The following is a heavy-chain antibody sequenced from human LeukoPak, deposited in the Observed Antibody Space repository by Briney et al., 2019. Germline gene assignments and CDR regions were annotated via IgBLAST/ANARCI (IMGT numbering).Heavy chain of an antibody. V-gene: IGHV3-30*02. Sequence: PGGSLRLSCAASGFTFSSYGMHWVRQAPGKGLERVAFIRYDGSNKYYADSVKGRFTISRDNSKNTLYLQMNSLRAEDTAVYYCAKGDPGDIVVVPAANGVGYWGQGTLVTVSS. CDR1: GFTFSSYG. J-gene: IGHJ4*02. D-gene: IGHD2-2*01. CDR2: IRYDGSNK. CDR3: AKGDPGDIVVVPAANGVGY.